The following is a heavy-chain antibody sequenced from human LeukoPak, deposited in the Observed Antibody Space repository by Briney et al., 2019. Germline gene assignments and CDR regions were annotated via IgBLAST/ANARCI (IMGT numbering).Heavy chain of an antibody. J-gene: IGHJ4*02. CDR2: INHSGST. D-gene: IGHD2-2*01. Sequence: SETLSLTCAVYGASFSGYYWSWIRQPPGKGLEWIGEINHSGSTNYNPSLKSRVTISVDTSKNQFSLKLSSVTAADTAVYYCARVGVVPAANDCWGQGTLVTVSS. CDR3: ARVGVVPAANDC. V-gene: IGHV4-34*01. CDR1: GASFSGYY.